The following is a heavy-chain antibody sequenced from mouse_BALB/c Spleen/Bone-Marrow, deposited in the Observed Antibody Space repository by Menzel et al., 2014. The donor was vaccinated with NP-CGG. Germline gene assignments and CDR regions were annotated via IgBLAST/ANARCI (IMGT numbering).Heavy chain of an antibody. CDR3: AKNGELGSYFDY. J-gene: IGHJ2*01. Sequence: QVQLQQSGPGLVQPSQSLSITCTVSGFSLTGYGVHWVRQSPGKGLEWLGVIWSCGSTDYNAAIISRLSITKDNSKSQVFFKMNSLQADDTAIYYCAKNGELGSYFDYWGQGTTLTVSS. V-gene: IGHV2-5*01. CDR2: IWSCGST. CDR1: GFSLTGYG. D-gene: IGHD4-1*01.